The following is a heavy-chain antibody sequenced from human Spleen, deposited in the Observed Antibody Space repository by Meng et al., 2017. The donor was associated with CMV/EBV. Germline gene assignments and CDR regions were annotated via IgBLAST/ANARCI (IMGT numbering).Heavy chain of an antibody. CDR1: GFSLSDYF. D-gene: IGHD2-21*01. CDR3: ARGNAVVVIATLFTGLNVEDWFDP. CDR2: ISSSDNRA. J-gene: IGHJ5*02. Sequence: GGSLRLSCAASGFSLSDYFMSWIRQAPGKGLEWISCISSSDNRAYYADSVKGRFTISRDNAKNSLYLQMNSLTAEDTAVYYCARGNAVVVIATLFTGLNVEDWFDPWGQGTLVTVSS. V-gene: IGHV3-11*01.